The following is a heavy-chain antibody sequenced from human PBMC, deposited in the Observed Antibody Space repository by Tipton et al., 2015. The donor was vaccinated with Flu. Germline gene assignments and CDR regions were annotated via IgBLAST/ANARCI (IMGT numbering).Heavy chain of an antibody. CDR1: GGSISSGGYY. J-gene: IGHJ4*02. Sequence: TLSLTCTVSGGSISSGGYYWSWIRQHPGKGLEWIGYIYYSGSTYYNPSLKSRVTISVDTSKNQFSLKLSSVTAADTAMYYCARVGDGYAYDYWGQGTLVTVSS. V-gene: IGHV4-31*03. CDR3: ARVGDGYAYDY. CDR2: IYYSGST. D-gene: IGHD5-24*01.